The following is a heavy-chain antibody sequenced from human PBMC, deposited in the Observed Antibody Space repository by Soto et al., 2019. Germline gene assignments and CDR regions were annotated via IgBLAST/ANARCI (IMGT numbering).Heavy chain of an antibody. CDR1: GFTFRNYA. V-gene: IGHV3-23*01. D-gene: IGHD3-10*01. CDR3: AKDVAAITMVRGVIITPYYFDY. CDR2: ISGSGGST. J-gene: IGHJ4*02. Sequence: LRLSCAASGFTFRNYAMSWVRQAPGKGLEWVSVISGSGGSTYYADSVKGRFTISRDNSKNTLYLQMNSLRAEDTAVYYCAKDVAAITMVRGVIITPYYFDYWGQGTLVTVSS.